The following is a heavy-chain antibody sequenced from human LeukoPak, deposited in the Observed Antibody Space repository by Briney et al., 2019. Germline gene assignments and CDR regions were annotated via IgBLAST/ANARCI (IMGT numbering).Heavy chain of an antibody. Sequence: PGGSLRLSCAASGFTFNSYGMHGVRQAPGKGLEWVAVIWYDGSNKYYADSVKGRFTISRDNSKNTLYLQMDSLRAEDTAVYYCARDLRDRTFDYWGQGTLVTVSS. D-gene: IGHD1-1*01. CDR3: ARDLRDRTFDY. J-gene: IGHJ4*02. CDR2: IWYDGSNK. CDR1: GFTFNSYG. V-gene: IGHV3-33*01.